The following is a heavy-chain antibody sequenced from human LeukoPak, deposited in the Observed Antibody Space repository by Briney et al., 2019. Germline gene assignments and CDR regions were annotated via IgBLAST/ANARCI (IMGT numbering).Heavy chain of an antibody. Sequence: GEPLKISCEGSGYRFISYWIGWVRQMPGKGLEWMGIIFPGDSDTRYSPSFQGQVTISADKSINTAYLQWSSLKASDTAMYYCARRDTAMVDFDYWGQGTLVTVSS. V-gene: IGHV5-51*01. CDR3: ARRDTAMVDFDY. CDR1: GYRFISYW. J-gene: IGHJ4*02. D-gene: IGHD5-18*01. CDR2: IFPGDSDT.